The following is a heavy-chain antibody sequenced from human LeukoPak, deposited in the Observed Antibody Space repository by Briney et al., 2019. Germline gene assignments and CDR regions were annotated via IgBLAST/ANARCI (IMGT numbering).Heavy chain of an antibody. J-gene: IGHJ4*02. CDR2: IKSKTDGGTT. D-gene: IGHD6-19*01. Sequence: RGSLRLSCAASGFTFSNAWMSWVRQAPGKGLEWVGRIKSKTDGGTTDYAAPVKGRFTISRDDSKNTLYLQMNSLKTEDTAVYYCTTAGYSSGWYLYYFDYWGQGTLVTVSS. V-gene: IGHV3-15*01. CDR3: TTAGYSSGWYLYYFDY. CDR1: GFTFSNAW.